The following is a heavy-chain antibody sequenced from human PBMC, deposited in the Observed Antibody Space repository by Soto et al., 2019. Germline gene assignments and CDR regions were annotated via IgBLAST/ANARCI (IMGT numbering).Heavy chain of an antibody. CDR2: ITSSGSYV. CDR3: VKDDGIEAMDV. Sequence: PGGSLRLSCVTSGFTFSRNTMNWVRQAPGKGLEWVASITSSGSYVYYADSVKGRFSASRDNAKNSLSLQMDSLRPDDTAIYFCVKDDGIEAMDVWGQGTTVTVSS. V-gene: IGHV3-21*01. J-gene: IGHJ6*02. CDR1: GFTFSRNT. D-gene: IGHD3-3*02.